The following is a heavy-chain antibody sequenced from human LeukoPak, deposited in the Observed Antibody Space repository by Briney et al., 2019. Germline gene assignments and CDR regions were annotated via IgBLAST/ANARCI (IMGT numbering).Heavy chain of an antibody. J-gene: IGHJ4*02. CDR1: GYTFLSYG. CDR3: ARDPGTYGGNTFDY. CDR2: ISAYNGNT. Sequence: ASVTVSCKASGYTFLSYGISWVRQAPGQGLEWMGWISAYNGNTNYAQKLQGRVTMTTDTSTSTAYMELRSLRSDDTAVYYCARDPGTYGGNTFDYWGQGTLVTVSS. V-gene: IGHV1-18*01. D-gene: IGHD4-23*01.